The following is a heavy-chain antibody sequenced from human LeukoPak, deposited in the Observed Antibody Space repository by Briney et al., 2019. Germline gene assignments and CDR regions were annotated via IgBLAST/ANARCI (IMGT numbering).Heavy chain of an antibody. Sequence: GGSLRLSCEASGFTFSTNAIHWVCQAPGQGLQYVTAISGNGGSTYYADSVKDRFTISRDNSKNTVYLQMGSLRAEDMAVYYCARVKYHDFWSGYSPPDYWGQGTLVTVSS. CDR1: GFTFSTNA. J-gene: IGHJ4*02. V-gene: IGHV3-64*02. CDR2: ISGNGGST. CDR3: ARVKYHDFWSGYSPPDY. D-gene: IGHD3-3*01.